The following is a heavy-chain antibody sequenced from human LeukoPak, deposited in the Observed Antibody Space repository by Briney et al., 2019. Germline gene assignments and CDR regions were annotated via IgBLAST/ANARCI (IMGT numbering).Heavy chain of an antibody. J-gene: IGHJ4*02. V-gene: IGHV4-59*12. CDR2: ISYSGST. CDR3: ALRIGYSSGWYS. D-gene: IGHD6-19*01. CDR1: GDSIRTYY. Sequence: SETLSLTCTVSGDSIRTYYWSWIRQPPGKGLEWIGYISYSGSTNYNPSLKSRVTISVDTSKNQFSLKLSSVTAADTAVYYCALRIGYSSGWYSWGQGTLVTVSS.